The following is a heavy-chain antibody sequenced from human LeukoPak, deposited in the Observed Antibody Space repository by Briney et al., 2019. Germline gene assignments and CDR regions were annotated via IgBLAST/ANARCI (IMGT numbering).Heavy chain of an antibody. CDR3: ARSVVGPYYFDY. CDR2: IYSGGST. D-gene: IGHD1-26*01. Sequence: PGGSLRLSCAASGFTVSSNYMSWVRQAPGKGLEWVSVIYSGGSTYYADSEKGRFTISRDNSKNTLYLQMNSLRAEDTAVYYCARSVVGPYYFDYWGQGTLVTVSS. V-gene: IGHV3-53*01. CDR1: GFTVSSNY. J-gene: IGHJ4*02.